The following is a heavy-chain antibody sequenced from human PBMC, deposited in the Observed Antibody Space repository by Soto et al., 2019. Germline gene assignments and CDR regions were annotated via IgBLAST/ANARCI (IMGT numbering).Heavy chain of an antibody. V-gene: IGHV3-21*06. D-gene: IGHD2-21*01. CDR1: ELTFSSST. CDR2: IRGSLSYI. CDR3: ARGRDHAFDI. J-gene: IGHJ3*02. Sequence: EVQLVESGGGLVKPGGSLRLSCAASELTFSSSTMNWGRQAPGKGVEWVSAIRGSLSYIVYSDSVKGRFTISRDNDRNSLYLEMNGMGAEDAAVYYCARGRDHAFDIWGQGTVVTVSS.